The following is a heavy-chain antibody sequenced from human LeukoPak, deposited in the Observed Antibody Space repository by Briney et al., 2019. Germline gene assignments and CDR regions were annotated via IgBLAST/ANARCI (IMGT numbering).Heavy chain of an antibody. J-gene: IGHJ4*02. V-gene: IGHV4-4*07. D-gene: IGHD3-22*01. CDR1: GVSISSYY. CDR2: IYTSGST. Sequence: SETLSLTCTVSGVSISSYYWSWIRQPAGKGLEWIGHIYTSGSTNYNPSLKSRVTMSVDTPKNQLSLKLSSVTAADTAVYYCARDQYYYDSSGLIVFDYWGQGTLVTVSS. CDR3: ARDQYYYDSSGLIVFDY.